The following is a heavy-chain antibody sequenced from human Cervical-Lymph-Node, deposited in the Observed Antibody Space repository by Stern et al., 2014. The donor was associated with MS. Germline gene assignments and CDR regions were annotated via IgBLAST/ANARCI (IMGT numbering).Heavy chain of an antibody. CDR1: GYTFTTYY. CDR2: FNPSGGKT. Sequence: VQLVGSGAEIRKPGASVKISCEASGYTFTTYYMHWVRQAPGQGLEWVALFNPSGGKTTYAQRFQGRVTVTGDTSTSTVYMELTGLRSEDTAVYYCARVLSLATSDSWGQGTLVIVSS. CDR3: ARVLSLATSDS. D-gene: IGHD1-1*01. V-gene: IGHV1-46*01. J-gene: IGHJ4*02.